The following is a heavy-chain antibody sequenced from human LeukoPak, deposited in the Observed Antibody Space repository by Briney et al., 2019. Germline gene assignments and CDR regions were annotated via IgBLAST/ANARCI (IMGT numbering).Heavy chain of an antibody. CDR2: INEDGSEK. CDR3: ARASVNMDV. CDR1: GFTFSGYW. J-gene: IGHJ6*03. V-gene: IGHV3-7*01. Sequence: GGSLRLSCAASGFTFSGYWMTWVRQAPGKGLEWVANINEDGSEKHYVSSVKGRFTISRDNAKDSLYLQMNSLRDGDTAVYYCARASVNMDVWGKGTTVTISS. D-gene: IGHD3-10*01.